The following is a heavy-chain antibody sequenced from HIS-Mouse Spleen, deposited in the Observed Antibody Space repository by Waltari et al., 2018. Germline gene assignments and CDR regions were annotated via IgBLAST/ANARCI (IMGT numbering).Heavy chain of an antibody. J-gene: IGHJ2*01. CDR2: IYYSGST. D-gene: IGHD6-13*01. V-gene: IGHV4-39*07. CDR3: AREIPYSSSWYDWYFDL. CDR1: VGSIRSSSYY. Sequence: QLQLQESGPGLVKPSETLSLTCTVSVGSIRSSSYYWGWHRQPPGKGLEWIGSIYYSGSTYYNPSLKRRVTISVDTSKNQFSLKLSSVTAADTAVYYCAREIPYSSSWYDWYFDLWGRGTLVTVSS.